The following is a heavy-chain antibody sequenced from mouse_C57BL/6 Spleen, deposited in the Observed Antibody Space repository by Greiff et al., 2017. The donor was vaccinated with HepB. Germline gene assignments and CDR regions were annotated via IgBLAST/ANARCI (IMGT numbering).Heavy chain of an antibody. V-gene: IGHV1-55*01. Sequence: QVQLQQPGAELVKPGASVKMSCKASGYTFTSYWMTWVKQRPGQGLEWIGDIYPGSGSTNYNEKFKSKATLTGDTTYTTAYMQLSSLTSEDAAVYYCARRGAYAMDYGGQGTSVTFSS. CDR1: GYTFTSYW. CDR2: IYPGSGST. J-gene: IGHJ4*01. CDR3: ARRGAYAMDY.